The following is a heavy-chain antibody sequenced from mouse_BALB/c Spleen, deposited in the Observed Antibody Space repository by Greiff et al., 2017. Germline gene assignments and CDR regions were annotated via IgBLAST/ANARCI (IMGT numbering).Heavy chain of an antibody. D-gene: IGHD1-1*01. CDR3: ARRGTTDYAMDY. V-gene: IGHV1S137*01. CDR2: ISTYYGDA. J-gene: IGHJ4*01. Sequence: QVQLQQSGAELVRPGVSVKISCKGSGYTFTDYAMHWVKQSHAKSLEWIGVISTYYGDASYNQKFKGKATMTVDKSSSTAYMELARLTSEDSAIYYCARRGTTDYAMDYWGQGTSVTVSS. CDR1: GYTFTDYA.